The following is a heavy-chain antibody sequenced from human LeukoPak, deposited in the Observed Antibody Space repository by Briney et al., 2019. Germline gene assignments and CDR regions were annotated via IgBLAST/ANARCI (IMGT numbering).Heavy chain of an antibody. CDR1: GGSISSYY. V-gene: IGHV4-59*01. Sequence: SETLSLTCTVSGGSISSYYWSWIRQPPGKGREWIGYIYYSVSTNYNPSPKSRGTISVDTSTNQFSLKLSSVTAADTAVYYCARGGNCSGGSCYSDRGWFDPWGQGTLVTVSS. J-gene: IGHJ5*02. CDR3: ARGGNCSGGSCYSDRGWFDP. CDR2: IYYSVST. D-gene: IGHD2-15*01.